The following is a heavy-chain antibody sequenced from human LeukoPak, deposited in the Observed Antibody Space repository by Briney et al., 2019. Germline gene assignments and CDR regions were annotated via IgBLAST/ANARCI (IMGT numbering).Heavy chain of an antibody. CDR2: IYYSGST. CDR1: GGSISSYY. CDR3: ARSRDYVWGSYRLDAFDN. V-gene: IGHV4-59*01. Sequence: SETLSLTCTVSGGSISSYYWSWIRQPPGKGLEWIGYIYYSGSTNYNPSLKSRVTISVDTSKNQFSLKLSSVTAADTAGYYCARSRDYVWGSYRLDAFDNWGQGTMVTVSS. J-gene: IGHJ3*02. D-gene: IGHD3-16*02.